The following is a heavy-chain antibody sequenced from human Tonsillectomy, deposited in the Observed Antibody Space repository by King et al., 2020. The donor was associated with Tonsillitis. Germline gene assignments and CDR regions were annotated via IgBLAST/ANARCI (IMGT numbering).Heavy chain of an antibody. V-gene: IGHV3-30*18. Sequence: VQLVESGGGVVQPGRSLRLSCAASGFSFSSYGMVWVRQAPGKGLEWVSIVSFDGSNKYYADSVKGRFTISRDNSKNTLYLQMSSLRTEDTAVYYCAKDTVEPGAWDYWGQGTLVTVSS. D-gene: IGHD4-23*01. CDR1: GFSFSSYG. CDR3: AKDTVEPGAWDY. CDR2: VSFDGSNK. J-gene: IGHJ4*02.